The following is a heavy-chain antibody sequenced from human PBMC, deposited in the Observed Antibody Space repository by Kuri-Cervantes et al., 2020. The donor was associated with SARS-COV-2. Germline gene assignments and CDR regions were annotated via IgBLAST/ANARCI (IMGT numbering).Heavy chain of an antibody. D-gene: IGHD1/OR15-1a*01. J-gene: IGHJ4*02. CDR1: GFTFSSYS. Sequence: GESLKISCAASGFTFSSYSMNWVRQAPGKGLEWVSSISSSSSYIYYADSVKGRFTISRDNSKNSLFLQMDSLRAEDTAVYYCATYPNTPEEQAFDHWGQGTLVTVSS. V-gene: IGHV3-21*01. CDR2: ISSSSSYI. CDR3: ATYPNTPEEQAFDH.